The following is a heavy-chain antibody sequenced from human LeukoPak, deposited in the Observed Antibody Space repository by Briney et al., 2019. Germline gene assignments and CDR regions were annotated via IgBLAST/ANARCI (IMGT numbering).Heavy chain of an antibody. CDR1: GFTFSGSA. CDR3: AGNYDSWTGLNY. J-gene: IGHJ4*02. CDR2: IGNKVSNYAT. Sequence: PGGSLKLSCAASGFTFSGSATHWVRQASGKGLEWVGHIGNKVSNYATEYAASLRGRFTISRDDSKDTAYLQVNSLKTEDTAVYYCAGNYDSWTGLNYWGQGTLVTVSS. D-gene: IGHD3-3*01. V-gene: IGHV3-73*01.